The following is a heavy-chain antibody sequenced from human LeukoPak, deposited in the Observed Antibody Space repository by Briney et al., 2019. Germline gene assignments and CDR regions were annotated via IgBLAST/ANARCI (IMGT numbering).Heavy chain of an antibody. CDR1: GGSISSYY. CDR2: ISNSGST. CDR3: VRLQPNTGEWAFDI. Sequence: SVTLSLTCTVSGGSISSYYWSWIRQPPGEGLEWIGYISNSGSTNYNPSLKSRVTISVDTSKNQLSLKLSYVTAADTAVYHCVRLQPNTGEWAFDIWGQGTMVSVSS. D-gene: IGHD1-1*01. V-gene: IGHV4-59*01. J-gene: IGHJ3*02.